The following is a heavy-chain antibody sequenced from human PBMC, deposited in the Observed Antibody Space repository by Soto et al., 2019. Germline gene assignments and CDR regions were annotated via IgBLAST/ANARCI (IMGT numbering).Heavy chain of an antibody. V-gene: IGHV4-34*01. CDR3: ARHHVRGRTIAGAAEF. J-gene: IGHJ4*02. CDR1: GGSFTGYY. Sequence: PSETLSLTCAVYGGSFTGYYWSWIRQPPGKGLEWIGEINQSGNTNYNPSLKSRVTISVDTSKNQLFLNLTSVTAADTAMYYCARHHVRGRTIAGAAEFWGQGTLVPVSS. CDR2: INQSGNT. D-gene: IGHD6-13*01.